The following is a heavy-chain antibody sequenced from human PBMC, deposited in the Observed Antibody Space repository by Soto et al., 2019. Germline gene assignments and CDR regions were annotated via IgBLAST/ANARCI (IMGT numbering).Heavy chain of an antibody. V-gene: IGHV5-51*01. CDR3: ARQTTVTTSYYYYYGMDV. CDR2: IYPGDSDT. J-gene: IGHJ6*02. CDR1: GYSFTSYW. D-gene: IGHD4-17*01. Sequence: PGESLKISCKGSGYSFTSYWIGWVRQMPGKGLEWMGIIYPGDSDTRYSPSFQGQVTISADKSISTAYLQWSSLKASDTAMYYCARQTTVTTSYYYYYGMDVWGQGTTVTVSS.